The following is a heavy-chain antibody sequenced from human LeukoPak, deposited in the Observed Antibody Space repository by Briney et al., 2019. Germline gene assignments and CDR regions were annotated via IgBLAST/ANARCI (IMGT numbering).Heavy chain of an antibody. CDR1: GGSISGYF. CDR2: IYYSGTT. J-gene: IGHJ2*01. Sequence: PSETLSLTCTVSGGSISGYFWSWVRQPPGKGLEWIGYIYYSGTTNYNSSLKSRVTISVETSKNQFSLKLSSLTAADTAVYYCARGHTAVTTIWYFDLWGRGTPVTVSS. V-gene: IGHV4-59*01. CDR3: ARGHTAVTTIWYFDL. D-gene: IGHD4-17*01.